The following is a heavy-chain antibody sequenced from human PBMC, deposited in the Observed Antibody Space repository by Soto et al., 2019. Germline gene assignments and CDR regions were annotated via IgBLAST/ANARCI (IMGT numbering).Heavy chain of an antibody. D-gene: IGHD2-15*01. J-gene: IGHJ4*02. CDR1: GFTFSSYA. V-gene: IGHV3-23*01. Sequence: GGSLRLSCAASGFTFSSYAMSWVRQAPGKGLEWVSAISGSGGSTYYADSVKGRFTISRDNSKNTLYLQMNSLRAEDTAVYYCAKVFVVVVAATNAFDYWGQGALVTVSS. CDR2: ISGSGGST. CDR3: AKVFVVVVAATNAFDY.